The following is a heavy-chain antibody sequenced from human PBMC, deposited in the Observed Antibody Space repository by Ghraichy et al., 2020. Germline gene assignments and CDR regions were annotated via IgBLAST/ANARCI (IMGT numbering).Heavy chain of an antibody. Sequence: GGSLRLSCAASGFTFSSYWMSWVRQAPGKGLEWVANIKQDGSEKYYVDSVKGRFTISRDNAKNSLYLQMNSLRAEDTAVYYCARCREQNLEWIYYTRWFDPWGQGTLVTVSS. CDR2: IKQDGSEK. CDR3: ARCREQNLEWIYYTRWFDP. J-gene: IGHJ5*02. CDR1: GFTFSSYW. V-gene: IGHV3-7*01. D-gene: IGHD3-3*01.